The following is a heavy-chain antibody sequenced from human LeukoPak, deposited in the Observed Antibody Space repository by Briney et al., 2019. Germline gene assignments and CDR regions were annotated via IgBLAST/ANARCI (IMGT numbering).Heavy chain of an antibody. Sequence: GSLRLSSAASGFTFGSFWMSWVRQAPGKGLEWVANIRQDSSEKFYVGSVKGRFIVSRDNMRNSLYLQMNSLRVEDTAVYYCARETSSDRLDKWGQGTPVTVSS. J-gene: IGHJ4*02. CDR2: IRQDSSEK. V-gene: IGHV3-7*03. CDR1: GFTFGSFW. D-gene: IGHD3-10*01. CDR3: ARETSSDRLDK.